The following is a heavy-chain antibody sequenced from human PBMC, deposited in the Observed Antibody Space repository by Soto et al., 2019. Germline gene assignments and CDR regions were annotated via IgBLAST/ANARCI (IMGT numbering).Heavy chain of an antibody. CDR3: ARRDRSGSFDY. J-gene: IGHJ4*02. CDR2: INPKSGLT. Sequence: ASVKVSCKASGYTFTDYYIHWVRLAPGQGLDWMGWINPKSGLTSHAQNFRGRVTMSRDTSISTVYMELNRLTSDDRAIYYCARRDRSGSFDYWGQGTQVTVSS. CDR1: GYTFTDYY. V-gene: IGHV1-2*02. D-gene: IGHD5-12*01.